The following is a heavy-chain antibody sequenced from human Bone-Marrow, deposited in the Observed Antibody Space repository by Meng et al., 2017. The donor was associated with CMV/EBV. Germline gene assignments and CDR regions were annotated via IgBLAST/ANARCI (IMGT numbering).Heavy chain of an antibody. D-gene: IGHD2-2*02. Sequence: GESLKISCAASGFTFSSYAMHWVRQAPGKGLEWVAVISYDGSNKYYADSVKGRFTISRDNSKNTLYLQMNSLRAEDTAVYYCASGYKADRWGQGTLVTVSS. CDR3: ASGYKADR. J-gene: IGHJ4*02. CDR2: ISYDGSNK. V-gene: IGHV3-30*04. CDR1: GFTFSSYA.